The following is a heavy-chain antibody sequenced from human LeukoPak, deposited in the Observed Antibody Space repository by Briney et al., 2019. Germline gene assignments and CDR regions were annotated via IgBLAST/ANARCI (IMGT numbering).Heavy chain of an antibody. Sequence: GGSLRLSCAASGFTFSSYWMSWVRQAPGKGLEWVANIKQDGSEKYYVDSVKGRFTISRDNAKNSLYLQMSSLRAEDTAVYFCASDSSGYSSYATFDYWGQGTLVTVSS. D-gene: IGHD3-22*01. CDR1: GFTFSSYW. CDR3: ASDSSGYSSYATFDY. J-gene: IGHJ4*02. CDR2: IKQDGSEK. V-gene: IGHV3-7*01.